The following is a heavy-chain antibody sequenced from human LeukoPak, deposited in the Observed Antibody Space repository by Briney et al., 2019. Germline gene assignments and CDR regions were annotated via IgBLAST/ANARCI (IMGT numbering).Heavy chain of an antibody. D-gene: IGHD3-9*01. CDR1: GFTLSNYA. Sequence: GGSLRLSCAASGFTLSNYAMNWVRQAPGKGLEWVSSINGSGDKTYYADSVKGRFTISRDNSKNTLYLQMNSLRAEDTAVYYCARRHYDILTGPNDAFDMWGRGTLVTVSS. V-gene: IGHV3-23*01. CDR3: ARRHYDILTGPNDAFDM. CDR2: INGSGDKT. J-gene: IGHJ3*02.